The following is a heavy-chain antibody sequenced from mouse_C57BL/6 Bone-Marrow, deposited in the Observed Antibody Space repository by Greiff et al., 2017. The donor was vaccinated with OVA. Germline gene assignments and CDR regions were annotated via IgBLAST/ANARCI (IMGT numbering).Heavy chain of an antibody. CDR3: ARDRATVVDFDY. CDR2: IHPNSGSN. D-gene: IGHD1-1*01. J-gene: IGHJ2*01. CDR1: GYTFTSYW. V-gene: IGHV1-64*01. Sequence: QVQLQQPGAELVKPGASVKLSCKASGYTFTSYWMHWVKQRPGQGLEWIGMIHPNSGSNNYNEKFKSKATLTVYKSSSTAYMQLSSLTSEDSAVYYCARDRATVVDFDYWGQGTTLTVSS.